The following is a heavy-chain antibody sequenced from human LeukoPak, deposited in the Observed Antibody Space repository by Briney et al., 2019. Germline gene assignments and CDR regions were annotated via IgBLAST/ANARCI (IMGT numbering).Heavy chain of an antibody. V-gene: IGHV3-23*01. CDR3: AKYYDSSGYWHFDY. D-gene: IGHD3-22*01. J-gene: IGHJ4*02. Sequence: GGSLRLSCAASGFTFSSYAMSWVRQAPGKGLQWVSAISGGGGSTYYADSVKGRFTISRDNSKNTLYLQMNSLRAEATAVYYCAKYYDSSGYWHFDYWGQGTLVTVSS. CDR1: GFTFSSYA. CDR2: ISGGGGST.